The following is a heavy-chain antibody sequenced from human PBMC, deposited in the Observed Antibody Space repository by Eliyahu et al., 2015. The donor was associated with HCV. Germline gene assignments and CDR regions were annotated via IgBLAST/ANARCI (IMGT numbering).Heavy chain of an antibody. D-gene: IGHD3-16*01. V-gene: IGHV3-15*01. Sequence: EVQLVESGGGLVEPGGSLRFSCAASGFPFRTTWMSWVRQAPGKGLEWVGRIKSKTDGGTTDYAAPVKGRFTXSRDDSKNTLYLQVNSLKTEDTAVYYCTRIKGGYYYGMDVWGQGTTVTVSS. CDR2: IKSKTDGGTT. CDR3: TRIKGGYYYGMDV. CDR1: GFPFRTTW. J-gene: IGHJ6*02.